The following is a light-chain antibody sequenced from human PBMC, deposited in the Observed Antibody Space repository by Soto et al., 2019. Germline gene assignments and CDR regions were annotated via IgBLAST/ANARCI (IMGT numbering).Light chain of an antibody. CDR1: QSVSSN. V-gene: IGKV3-15*01. CDR2: GAS. CDR3: QQYDNWPPYT. J-gene: IGKJ2*01. Sequence: EIVMTQSPATLSVSPGERATLSCRASQSVSSNLAWYQQKPGQAPRLLFYGASTRATGIPARFSGSGSGTEFTLTISSLQYEDFAFYYCQQYDNWPPYTFGQGTKLQIK.